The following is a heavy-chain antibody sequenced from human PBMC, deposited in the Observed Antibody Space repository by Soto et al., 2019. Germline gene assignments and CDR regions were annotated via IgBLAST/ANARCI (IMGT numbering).Heavy chain of an antibody. Sequence: PSETLSLTCTVSGGSISSGDYYWSWIRQPLGKGLEWIGYIYYSGSTYYNPSLKSRVTISVDTSKNQFSLKLSSVTAADTAVYYCARDTNYYDSSGYWSDYWGQGTLVTVSS. CDR3: ARDTNYYDSSGYWSDY. J-gene: IGHJ4*02. V-gene: IGHV4-30-4*01. D-gene: IGHD3-22*01. CDR1: GGSISSGDYY. CDR2: IYYSGST.